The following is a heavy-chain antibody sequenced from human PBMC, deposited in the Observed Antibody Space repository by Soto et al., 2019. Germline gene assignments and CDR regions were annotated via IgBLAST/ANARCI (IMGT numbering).Heavy chain of an antibody. CDR3: AHTLGQWLAYGMDV. CDR2: IYWDDDK. Sequence: QITLKESGPTLVKPTQTLTLTCTFSGFSLSTSGVGVGWIRQPPGKALEWLALIYWDDDKRHSPSLKSRLTITKDTSKNQVVLTMTNMDPVDTATYYCAHTLGQWLAYGMDVWGQGTTVTVSS. CDR1: GFSLSTSGVG. D-gene: IGHD6-19*01. V-gene: IGHV2-5*02. J-gene: IGHJ6*02.